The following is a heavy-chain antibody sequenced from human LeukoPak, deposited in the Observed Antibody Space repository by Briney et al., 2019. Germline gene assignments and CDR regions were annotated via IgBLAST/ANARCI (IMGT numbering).Heavy chain of an antibody. Sequence: GGSLRLSCVASGFTFSNYNMNWVRQAPGKGLEWLSYINIGGTNTHYADSVKGRFTISRDNAKKSLYLEMNNLRAEDTAVYYCATDGAGFDIWGQGVLSPSPQ. CDR1: GFTFSNYN. CDR2: INIGGTNT. CDR3: ATDGAGFDI. V-gene: IGHV3-48*04. J-gene: IGHJ5*02.